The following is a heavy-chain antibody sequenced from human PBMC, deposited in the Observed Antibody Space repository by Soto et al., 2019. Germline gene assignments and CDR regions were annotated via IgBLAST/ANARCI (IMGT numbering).Heavy chain of an antibody. CDR1: GGSFSGYI. CDR2: INHSGSA. D-gene: IGHD3-16*01. Sequence: QVQIHQWGAGVLKPSETLSLTCAVNGGSFSGYIWTWIRQTPGKGLQWIGQINHSGSAVYNPSLKMRLTLSLCPTTQSPWRRSPGPAAAPPVNSVPRGPFTGGPYWGGWYYFDSWGQGATVTVSS. J-gene: IGHJ4*02. V-gene: IGHV4-34*01. CDR3: PRGPFTGGPYWGGWYYFDS.